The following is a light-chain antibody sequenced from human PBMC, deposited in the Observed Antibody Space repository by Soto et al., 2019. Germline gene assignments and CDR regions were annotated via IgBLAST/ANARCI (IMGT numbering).Light chain of an antibody. V-gene: IGLV2-14*01. CDR1: RSDVGGYNY. CDR3: FSYSTSRARI. J-gene: IGLJ2*01. CDR2: DVS. Sequence: QSALTQPASVSGSPGQSITISCTGTRSDVGGYNYVSWYKQRPGKAPKLVIYDVSHRPSGVSNRFFGSKSGNTASLIISGLQAEDEVDYYCFSYSTSRARIFGGGTKVTVL.